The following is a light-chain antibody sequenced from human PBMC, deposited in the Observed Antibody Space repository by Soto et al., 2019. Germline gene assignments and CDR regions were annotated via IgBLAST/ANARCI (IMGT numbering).Light chain of an antibody. CDR3: QQRSNWPPRFT. Sequence: PGERATLSCRASQSVSSYLAWYQQKPGQAPRLLIYDASNRATGIPARFSGSGSGTDFTLTISSLEPEDFAVYYCQQRSNWPPRFTFGPGTKVDIK. CDR2: DAS. J-gene: IGKJ3*01. V-gene: IGKV3-11*01. CDR1: QSVSSY.